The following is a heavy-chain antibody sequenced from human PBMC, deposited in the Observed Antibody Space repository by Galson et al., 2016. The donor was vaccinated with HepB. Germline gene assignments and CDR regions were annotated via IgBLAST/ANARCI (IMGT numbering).Heavy chain of an antibody. CDR3: VQSRRGTTETRAFLALFDP. J-gene: IGHJ5*02. CDR1: GFSLNTHGVG. V-gene: IGHV2-5*04. CDR2: IYWNGDY. D-gene: IGHD2/OR15-2a*01. Sequence: PALVKPTQTLTLTCTFSGFSLNTHGVGVGWIRQPPGKALEWLALIYWNGDYRLRPSLRSRLTITMDTSRNQVALTMTNMDPVDTGTYYCVQSRRGTTETRAFLALFDPWGQGALVTVSS.